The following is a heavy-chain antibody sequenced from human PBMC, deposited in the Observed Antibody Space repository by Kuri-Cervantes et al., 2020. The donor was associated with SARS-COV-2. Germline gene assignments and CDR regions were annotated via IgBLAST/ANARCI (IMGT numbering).Heavy chain of an antibody. V-gene: IGHV4-4*07. J-gene: IGHJ4*02. CDR1: GGSISSYY. CDR2: IYTSGST. D-gene: IGHD3-22*01. Sequence: SETLSLTCTVSGGSISSYYWSWIRQPAGKGLEWIGRIYTSGSTNYNPSLKSRVTISVDTSKNQFSLKLSSVTAADTAVYYCGRHDRARPGSYYDYWGQGTLVTVSS. CDR3: GRHDRARPGSYYDY.